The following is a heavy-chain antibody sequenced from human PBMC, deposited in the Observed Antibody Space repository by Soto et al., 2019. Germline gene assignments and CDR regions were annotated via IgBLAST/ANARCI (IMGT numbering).Heavy chain of an antibody. J-gene: IGHJ5*02. D-gene: IGHD1-1*01. CDR3: ARRVNWNPDVGFDP. V-gene: IGHV1-18*01. Sequence: GASVKGSCKASGYTFTSYGISWVRQAPGQGLEWMGWISAYNGNTNYAQKLQGRVTMTRNTSISTAYMELSSLRSVDTAVYYCARRVNWNPDVGFDPWGQGTLVTVSS. CDR2: ISAYNGNT. CDR1: GYTFTSYG.